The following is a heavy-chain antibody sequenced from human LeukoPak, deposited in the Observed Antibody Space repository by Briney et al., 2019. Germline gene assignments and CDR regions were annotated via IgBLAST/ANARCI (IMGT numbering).Heavy chain of an antibody. D-gene: IGHD3-10*01. Sequence: GGSLRLSCAASGFTFTNAWMTWVRQAPGKGLEWVGRIKSISAGGTTDYAAPVKGRFTISRDDSKNMLYLQMNSLKSEDTAVYYCTKDFGLEYWGQGTLVTVSS. J-gene: IGHJ4*02. CDR2: IKSISAGGTT. CDR1: GFTFTNAW. CDR3: TKDFGLEY. V-gene: IGHV3-15*01.